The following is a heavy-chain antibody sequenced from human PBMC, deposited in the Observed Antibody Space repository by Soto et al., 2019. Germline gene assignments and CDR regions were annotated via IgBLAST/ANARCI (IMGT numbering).Heavy chain of an antibody. V-gene: IGHV1-69*02. D-gene: IGHD2-21*01. CDR2: IIPFLGVT. J-gene: IGHJ4*02. CDR1: GGTFSPYT. CDR3: ARDWESTVSTWSFGAF. Sequence: QVQLVQSGAEVKKPGSSVKVSCKASGGTFSPYTVNWVRQAPGQGLEWMGRIIPFLGVTNYAQKFQARVTXXXXXXXXXXXXXXXXXXXXXXXXXYCARDWESTVSTWSFGAFWGRGTLVTVXS.